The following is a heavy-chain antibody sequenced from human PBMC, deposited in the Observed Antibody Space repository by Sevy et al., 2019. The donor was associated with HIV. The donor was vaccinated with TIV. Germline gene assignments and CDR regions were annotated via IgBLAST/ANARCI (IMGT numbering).Heavy chain of an antibody. CDR3: SSGGRNYYDSSGEPFQH. Sequence: ASVKVSCKASGYTFTSYYMHWVRQAPGQGLEWMGIINPSGGSTSYAQKFQGRVTMTRDTSTGTVYMELSSLRSEDTTVYYCSSGGRNYYDSSGEPFQHWGQGTLVTVSS. D-gene: IGHD3-22*01. J-gene: IGHJ1*01. CDR1: GYTFTSYY. CDR2: INPSGGST. V-gene: IGHV1-46*01.